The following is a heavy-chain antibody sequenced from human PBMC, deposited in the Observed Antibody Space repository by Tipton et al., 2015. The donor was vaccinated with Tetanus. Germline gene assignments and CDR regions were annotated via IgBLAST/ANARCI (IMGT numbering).Heavy chain of an antibody. Sequence: QVQLVQSGAEVKKPGSSVNVSCELSGGTYTSYSFTWVRQAPGQGLEWVGVIIPVLRTTYYAQNFQGRVTITADESATTTYMELRSLTSDDTAVYYCARCNDYGSLTPIDLWGPGTRVTVSS. J-gene: IGHJ5*02. D-gene: IGHD4-17*01. CDR3: ARCNDYGSLTPIDL. V-gene: IGHV1-69*01. CDR2: IIPVLRTT. CDR1: GGTYTSYS.